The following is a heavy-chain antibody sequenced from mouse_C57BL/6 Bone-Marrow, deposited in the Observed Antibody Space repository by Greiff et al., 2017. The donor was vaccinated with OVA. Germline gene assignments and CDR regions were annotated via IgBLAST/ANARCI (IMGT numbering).Heavy chain of an antibody. CDR1: GYTFTSYW. CDR3: AIYYSNYVRYAMDY. Sequence: QVQLQQPGAELVKPGASVKMSCKASGYTFTSYWITWVKQRPGQGLEWIGDIYPGSGSTNYNEKFKSKATLTVDTSSSTAYMQLSSLTSEDSAVYYCAIYYSNYVRYAMDYWGQGTSVTVSS. CDR2: IYPGSGST. J-gene: IGHJ4*01. V-gene: IGHV1-55*01. D-gene: IGHD2-5*01.